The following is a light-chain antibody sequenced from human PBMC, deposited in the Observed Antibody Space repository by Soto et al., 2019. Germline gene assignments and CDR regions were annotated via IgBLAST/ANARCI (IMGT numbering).Light chain of an antibody. CDR2: DVS. CDR3: QHTTDFT. V-gene: IGKV1-5*01. J-gene: IGKJ2*01. Sequence: DIQMTQSPSTLSASVGDTVTMTCRSSSKWFAWYQKKPGKAPKLPIYDVSNLERGVPPRFSGSTAGAESTLTITGLQPDDLGTYYCQHTTDFTFGKGTKVEIK. CDR1: SSSKW.